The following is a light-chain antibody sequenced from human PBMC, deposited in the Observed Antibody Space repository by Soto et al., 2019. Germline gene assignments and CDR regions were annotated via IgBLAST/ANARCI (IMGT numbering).Light chain of an antibody. CDR1: QSLLHSNGYNY. V-gene: IGKV2-28*01. J-gene: IGKJ5*01. CDR3: QQYENLPT. CDR2: LGS. Sequence: DIVMTQSPLSLPVTPGEPPSISCRSSQSLLHSNGYNYLDWYLQKPGQSPQLLIYLGSNRASGVPDRFSGSGSGTDFTFTISRLQPEDIATYYCQQYENLPTFGQGTRLEIK.